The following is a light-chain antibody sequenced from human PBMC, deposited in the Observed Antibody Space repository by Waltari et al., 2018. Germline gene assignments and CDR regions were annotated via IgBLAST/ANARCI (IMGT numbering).Light chain of an antibody. CDR1: QGTSSY. CDR3: QQHNSYLWT. Sequence: IQLTQPPSSLSASVGDRVTITCRSSQGTSSYLAWYQQQPGKAPTLLIDAASTLQSGVPSRCSGSGSGTDVTLTISSLQPEDVATYYWQQHNSYLWTFGQGTKVEIK. V-gene: IGKV1-9*01. CDR2: AAS. J-gene: IGKJ1*01.